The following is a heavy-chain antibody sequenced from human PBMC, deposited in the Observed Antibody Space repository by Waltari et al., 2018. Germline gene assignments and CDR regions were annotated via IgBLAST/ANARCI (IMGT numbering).Heavy chain of an antibody. Sequence: EVQLEESGGGLVQPGGSLRLSCTASGFTFSSHWMHWVRQAPGKGLVWVSRTNGDGSSTSYADSVKGRFTISRDNSKNTLYLQMNSLRAEDTAVYYCASSLSTVTKPFDYWGQGTLVTVSS. CDR1: GFTFSSHW. J-gene: IGHJ4*02. V-gene: IGHV3-74*01. CDR2: TNGDGSST. D-gene: IGHD4-17*01. CDR3: ASSLSTVTKPFDY.